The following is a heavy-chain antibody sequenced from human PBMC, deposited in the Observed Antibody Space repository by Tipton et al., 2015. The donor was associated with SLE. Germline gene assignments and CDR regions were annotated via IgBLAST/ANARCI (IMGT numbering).Heavy chain of an antibody. CDR1: GASIGSGGYS. J-gene: IGHJ4*02. CDR3: ATELFRGYTSGWGPDY. CDR2: IFHSGIT. D-gene: IGHD6-19*01. Sequence: TLSLTCAVSGASIGSGGYSWNWIRQPPGKGLQWIGYIFHSGITYYNPSLKSRVTMSVDRSKNQFSLRLTSVTAADTAVYYCATELFRGYTSGWGPDYWGQATLVTVSS. V-gene: IGHV4-30-2*01.